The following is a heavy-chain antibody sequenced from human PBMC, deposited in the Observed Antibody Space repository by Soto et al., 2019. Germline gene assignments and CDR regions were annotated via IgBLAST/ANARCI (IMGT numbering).Heavy chain of an antibody. CDR3: ARGDRGAFDL. CDR2: IHSDGSST. Sequence: PGGFLRLPLGASGFNCSYYCIHWVRQAPGQGLVWVSRIHSDGSSTTYADSVKGRFTISRDNAKNTLSLQMNSLRVEDSAVYYCARGDRGAFDLWGQGTMVTVSS. J-gene: IGHJ3*01. V-gene: IGHV3-74*01. D-gene: IGHD2-21*02. CDR1: GFNCSYYC.